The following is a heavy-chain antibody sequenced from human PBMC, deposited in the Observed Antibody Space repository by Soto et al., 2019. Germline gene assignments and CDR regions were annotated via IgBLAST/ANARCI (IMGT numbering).Heavy chain of an antibody. Sequence: PGGSLRLSCAASGFTFSSYWMSWVRQAPGKGLEWVANIKQNGSEKYYVDSVKGRFTISRDNAKNSLYLQMNSLRAEDTAVYYCARDSDPLPGIAVAGTSAYWGQGTLVTVSS. CDR2: IKQNGSEK. D-gene: IGHD6-19*01. J-gene: IGHJ4*02. V-gene: IGHV3-7*01. CDR3: ARDSDPLPGIAVAGTSAY. CDR1: GFTFSSYW.